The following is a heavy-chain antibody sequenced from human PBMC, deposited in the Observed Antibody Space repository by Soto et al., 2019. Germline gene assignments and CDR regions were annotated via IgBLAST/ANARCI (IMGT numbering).Heavy chain of an antibody. CDR3: AGGSRWTGVDY. CDR2: ISSSGGST. D-gene: IGHD6-13*01. J-gene: IGHJ4*02. V-gene: IGHV3-23*01. CDR1: EFTFSSYA. Sequence: EVQLLESGGGLVQPGGSLRLSCAASEFTFSSYAMSWVCQAPGKGLEWVSAISSSGGSTYYADSVKGRFTISRDNSKNTLYLQMDSLRSEDMAVYYCAGGSRWTGVDYWGQGTLVTVSS.